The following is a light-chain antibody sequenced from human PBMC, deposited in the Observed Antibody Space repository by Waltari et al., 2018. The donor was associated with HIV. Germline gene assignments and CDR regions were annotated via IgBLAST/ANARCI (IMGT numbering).Light chain of an antibody. V-gene: IGLV2-14*01. CDR3: SSYTSSNTVI. CDR2: NVS. Sequence: QPALTQSASVSGSPGQSTTISCTGTSSDVGGYNYVSWYQQHQGKAPKLVIYNVSNRPSGVSNRFSGSKSGNTASLTISGLQAEDEAEYYCSSYTSSNTVIFGGGTRVTVL. CDR1: SSDVGGYNY. J-gene: IGLJ2*01.